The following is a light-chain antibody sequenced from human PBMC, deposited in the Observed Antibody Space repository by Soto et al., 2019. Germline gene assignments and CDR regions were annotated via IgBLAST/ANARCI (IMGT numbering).Light chain of an antibody. J-gene: IGKJ5*01. Sequence: EIVMTQSPATLSVSPGERATLSCRASQSVSSKLAWYQQKPGQAPRLLIYGASSRPTGIPERFSGSGSGTDFTLTISSLEPEDFAIYYCQQRSNWPPNFGQGTRLEIK. CDR1: QSVSSK. CDR2: GAS. CDR3: QQRSNWPPN. V-gene: IGKV3-11*01.